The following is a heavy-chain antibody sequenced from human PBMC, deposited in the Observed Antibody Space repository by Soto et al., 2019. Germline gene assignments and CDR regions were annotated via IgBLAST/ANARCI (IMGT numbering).Heavy chain of an antibody. J-gene: IGHJ3*02. Sequence: QVQLVQSGAEVKKPGSSVKVSCKASGGTFSSYTISWVRQAPGQGLEWMGRIIPIRGIANYAQKFQGRVTITADKSTSTAYMELSSLRSEDTAVYYCASGRVYYDILTGYYDAFDIWGQGTMVTVSS. D-gene: IGHD3-9*01. CDR1: GGTFSSYT. CDR3: ASGRVYYDILTGYYDAFDI. V-gene: IGHV1-69*02. CDR2: IIPIRGIA.